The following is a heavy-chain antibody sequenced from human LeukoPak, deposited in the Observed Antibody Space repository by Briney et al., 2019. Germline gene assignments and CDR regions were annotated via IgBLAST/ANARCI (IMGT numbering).Heavy chain of an antibody. Sequence: SETLSLTCAVYGGSFSDYYWTWIRQSPGEGLEWIGEVKHPGSTNYSPSLRGRVAISVDTSKNQFSLRLTSVTAADTSVFYCARGRGHSSGWGHYYYSLDVWGQGTAVTVSS. J-gene: IGHJ6*02. D-gene: IGHD3-10*01. V-gene: IGHV4-34*01. CDR2: VKHPGST. CDR3: ARGRGHSSGWGHYYYSLDV. CDR1: GGSFSDYY.